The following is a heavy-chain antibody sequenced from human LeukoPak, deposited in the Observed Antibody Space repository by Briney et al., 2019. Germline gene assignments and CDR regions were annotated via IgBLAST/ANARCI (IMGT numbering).Heavy chain of an antibody. CDR1: GLTVSNHW. J-gene: IGHJ5*02. CDR2: IREERGQE. CDR3: ASMDTAKQPLANH. D-gene: IGHD5-18*01. Sequence: GGSLRLSCVASGLTVSNHWMSWVRQAPGKGLEWVANIREERGQEYYVDSVKGRFTISKNSAKNSLYLQMNTLRVEDTAMYYCASMDTAKQPLANHWGQGTLVTVSS. V-gene: IGHV3-7*03.